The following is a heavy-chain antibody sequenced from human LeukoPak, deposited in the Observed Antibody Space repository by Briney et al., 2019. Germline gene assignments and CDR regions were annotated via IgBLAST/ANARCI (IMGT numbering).Heavy chain of an antibody. CDR3: AKGLQRTTFGVDV. Sequence: GGSLRLSCAASRFSFSIYAMHWVRQAPGKGLEWVSSISASGGSTYSADSVKGRFTISRDNSKNTVYLQVSSLRAEDTAVYYCAKGLQRTTFGVDVCGQGTTVIVSS. CDR2: ISASGGST. V-gene: IGHV3-23*01. CDR1: RFSFSIYA. D-gene: IGHD3-3*01. J-gene: IGHJ6*02.